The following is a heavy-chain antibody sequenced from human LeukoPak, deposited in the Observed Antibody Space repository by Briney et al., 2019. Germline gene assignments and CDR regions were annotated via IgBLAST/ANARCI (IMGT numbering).Heavy chain of an antibody. J-gene: IGHJ3*02. CDR3: AKGSTYYYDSSGYTIPAGDAFDI. CDR2: ISYDGSNK. CDR1: GFTFSSYG. Sequence: GGSLRPSCAASGFTFSSYGMHWVRQAPGKGLEWVAVISYDGSNKYYADSVKGRFTISRDNSKNTLYLQMNSLRAEDTAVYYCAKGSTYYYDSSGYTIPAGDAFDIWGQGTMVTVSS. D-gene: IGHD3-22*01. V-gene: IGHV3-30*18.